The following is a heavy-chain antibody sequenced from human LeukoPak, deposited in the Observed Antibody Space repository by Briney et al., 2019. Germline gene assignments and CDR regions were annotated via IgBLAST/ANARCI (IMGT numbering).Heavy chain of an antibody. J-gene: IGHJ4*02. CDR2: IYYSGST. V-gene: IGHV4-59*08. Sequence: SETLSLTCTVAGGSISSYYWSWIRQPPGKGLEWIGYIYYSGSTNYTPSLKSRVTISVDTSKNQFSLKLSSVTAADTAVYYCARLGSSWRLDYWGQGTLVTVSS. CDR1: GGSISSYY. CDR3: ARLGSSWRLDY. D-gene: IGHD6-13*01.